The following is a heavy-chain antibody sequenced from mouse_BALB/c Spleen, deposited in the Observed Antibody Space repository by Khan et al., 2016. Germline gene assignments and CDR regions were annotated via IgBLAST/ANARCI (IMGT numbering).Heavy chain of an antibody. CDR1: GYSITSGYY. J-gene: IGHJ3*01. CDR2: ISFDGSN. V-gene: IGHV3-6*02. Sequence: EVQLQESGPGLVKPSQSLSLTCSVTGYSITSGYYWHWIRQFPGNKLEWMGHISFDGSNNYNPSLKNRISITRDTSTNQFFLRLNSLTTEETATYYCATTIYYNYSWFAYWGQGTLVTVSA. D-gene: IGHD2-12*01. CDR3: ATTIYYNYSWFAY.